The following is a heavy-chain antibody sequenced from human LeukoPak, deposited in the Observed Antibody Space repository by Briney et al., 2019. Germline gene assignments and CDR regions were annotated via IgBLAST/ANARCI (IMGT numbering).Heavy chain of an antibody. J-gene: IGHJ4*02. CDR3: ARRRIMIFGVVASYYFDF. CDR2: IDDSGST. V-gene: IGHV4-34*01. D-gene: IGHD3-3*01. CDR1: GGSFSGYY. Sequence: SETLSLTCAVFGGSFSGYYWTWIRQPPGKGLEWIGEIDDSGSTNYNPSLKSRVTMSVDTSKNQFSLKVTSVAAADTAVYYCARRRIMIFGVVASYYFDFWGQGTLLTVPS.